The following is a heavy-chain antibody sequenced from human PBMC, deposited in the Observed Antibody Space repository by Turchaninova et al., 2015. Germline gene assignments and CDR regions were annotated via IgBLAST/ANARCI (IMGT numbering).Heavy chain of an antibody. CDR2: ISYNGGSS. CDR3: VKDRWVDY. J-gene: IGHJ4*02. CDR1: GVTFSSYA. D-gene: IGHD5-24*01. V-gene: IGHV3-64D*06. Sequence: EVQVVESGGGLVQPGGSLRLSCSASGVTFSSYAMQWVRQAPGMGLEYVSSISYNGGSSYNAYSVKGRFTISRDNSKNMLYLQMSSLRAEDTAVYYCVKDRWVDYWGQGTLVTVSS.